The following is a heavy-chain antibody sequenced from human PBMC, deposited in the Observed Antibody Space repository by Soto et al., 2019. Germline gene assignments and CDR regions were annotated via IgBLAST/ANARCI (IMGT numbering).Heavy chain of an antibody. CDR3: ARSQGSSTSLEIYYYYYYGMDV. V-gene: IGHV1-69*01. Sequence: QVQLVQSGAEVKKPGSSVKVSCKASGGTFSSYAISWVRQAPGRGLEWMGGIIPISGTANYAQKFQGRVTITADESTSTAYKELSSLRSEDTAVYYCARSQGSSTSLEIYYYYYYGMDVWGQGTTVTVSS. CDR1: GGTFSSYA. J-gene: IGHJ6*02. D-gene: IGHD2-2*01. CDR2: IIPISGTA.